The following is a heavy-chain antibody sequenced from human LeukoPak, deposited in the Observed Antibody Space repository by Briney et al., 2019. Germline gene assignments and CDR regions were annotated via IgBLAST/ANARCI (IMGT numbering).Heavy chain of an antibody. CDR1: GGTFSSYA. J-gene: IGHJ4*02. CDR3: ARADGYNLDY. V-gene: IGHV1-69*04. CDR2: IIPIFGIA. D-gene: IGHD5-24*01. Sequence: GASVKVSCKASGGTFSSYAISWVRQAPGQGLEWTGRIIPIFGIANYAQKFQGRVTITADKSTSTAYMELSSLRSEDTAVYYCARADGYNLDYWGQGTLVTVSS.